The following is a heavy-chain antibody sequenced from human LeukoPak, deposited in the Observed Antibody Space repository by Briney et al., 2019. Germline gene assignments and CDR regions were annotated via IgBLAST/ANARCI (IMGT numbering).Heavy chain of an antibody. V-gene: IGHV1-46*01. Sequence: ASMKVSCKASGYTFTSYYMHWVRQAPGQGLEWMGIINPSGGSTSYAQKFQGRVTMTRDTSTSTVYMELSSLRSEDTAVYYCARDPGYSYGPQTYYFDYWGQGTLVTVSS. CDR3: ARDPGYSYGPQTYYFDY. D-gene: IGHD5-18*01. CDR2: INPSGGST. CDR1: GYTFTSYY. J-gene: IGHJ4*02.